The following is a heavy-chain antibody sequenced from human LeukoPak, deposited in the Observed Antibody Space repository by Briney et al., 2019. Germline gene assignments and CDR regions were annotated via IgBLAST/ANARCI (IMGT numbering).Heavy chain of an antibody. J-gene: IGHJ4*02. CDR2: IYTTGNT. Sequence: SETLSLTCTVSGGSISSYYWSWIRQPAGKGLEWIGRIYTTGNTNYNPSLKSRVTMSVDTSKNQFSLKLSSVTAADTAVYYCARGGFAYSSGWYHYWGQGTLVTVSS. CDR3: ARGGFAYSSGWYHY. CDR1: GGSISSYY. D-gene: IGHD6-19*01. V-gene: IGHV4-4*07.